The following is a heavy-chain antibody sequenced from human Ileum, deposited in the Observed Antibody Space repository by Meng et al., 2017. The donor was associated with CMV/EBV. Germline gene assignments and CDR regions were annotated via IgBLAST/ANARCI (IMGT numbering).Heavy chain of an antibody. CDR1: GLTCSNYA. Sequence: LSCAASGLTCSNYAMSWLRQAPGKGLEWVSGISGSGGDTYYADSVKGRFTISRDNSKNTLYLQMSSLRVEDTAVYYCATRTVTASFDYWGQGTLVTVSS. J-gene: IGHJ4*02. CDR2: ISGSGGDT. CDR3: ATRTVTASFDY. V-gene: IGHV3-23*01. D-gene: IGHD4-17*01.